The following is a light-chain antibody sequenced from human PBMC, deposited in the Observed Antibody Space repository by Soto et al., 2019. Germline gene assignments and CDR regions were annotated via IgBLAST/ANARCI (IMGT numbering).Light chain of an antibody. CDR3: LQHNSYPRT. Sequence: DIQMTQSPSSLSASVGDRVTITCRPSQGISNELGWYQQKPGKAPKRLIYAASSLQRGVPSRFSGSRSGTEFTLTISSLQPEDFATYYCLQHNSYPRTFGQGTKVEIK. CDR2: AAS. V-gene: IGKV1-17*01. J-gene: IGKJ1*01. CDR1: QGISNE.